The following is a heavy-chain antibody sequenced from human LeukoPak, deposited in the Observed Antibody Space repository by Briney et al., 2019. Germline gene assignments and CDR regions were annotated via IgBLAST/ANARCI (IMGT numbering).Heavy chain of an antibody. J-gene: IGHJ4*02. CDR2: NNPNSGGT. CDR3: ARESYDFWSGYSY. D-gene: IGHD3-3*01. Sequence: ASVTVSCKASGYTFTGYYMHWVRQAPGQGLEWMGWNNPNSGGTNYAQKFQGRVTMTRDTSISTAYMELSRLRSDDTAVYYCARESYDFWSGYSYWGQGTLVTVSS. CDR1: GYTFTGYY. V-gene: IGHV1-2*02.